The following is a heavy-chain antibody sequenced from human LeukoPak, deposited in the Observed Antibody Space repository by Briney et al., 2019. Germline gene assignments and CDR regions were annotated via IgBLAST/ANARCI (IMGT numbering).Heavy chain of an antibody. J-gene: IGHJ3*02. D-gene: IGHD1-26*01. CDR1: GFTFSSYG. CDR2: ISGGGGST. CDR3: AKTGMGHDAFHM. V-gene: IGHV3-23*01. Sequence: GGSLRLSCAASGFTFSSYGMSWVRQAPGKGLEWVSAISGGGGSTYYADSVKGRFTISRDDSKNTLYLQMNRLRAEDTAVYYCAKTGMGHDAFHMWGQGTMVTVSS.